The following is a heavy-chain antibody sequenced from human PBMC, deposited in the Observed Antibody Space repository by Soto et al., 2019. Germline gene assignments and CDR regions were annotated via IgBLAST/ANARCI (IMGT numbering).Heavy chain of an antibody. CDR2: ISYDGSNK. D-gene: IGHD2-15*01. V-gene: IGHV3-30-3*01. CDR3: ARDTPSGGSWYEVDAFDI. Sequence: QVQLVESGGGVVQPGRSLRLSCAASRFTFSSYAMHWVRQAPGKGLEWVAVISYDGSNKYYADSVKGRFTISRDNSKNTLYLQMNSLRAEDTAVYYCARDTPSGGSWYEVDAFDIWGQGTMVTVSS. CDR1: RFTFSSYA. J-gene: IGHJ3*02.